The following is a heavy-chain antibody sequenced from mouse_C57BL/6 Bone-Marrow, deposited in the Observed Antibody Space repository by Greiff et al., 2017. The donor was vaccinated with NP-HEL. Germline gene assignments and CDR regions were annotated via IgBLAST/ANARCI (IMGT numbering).Heavy chain of an antibody. Sequence: VQLQQPGAELVKPGASVKLSCKASGYTFTSYWMHWVKQRPGQGLEWIGMINPNSGSTNYNEKFKSKATLTVDKSSSTAYMQLSSLTSEDSAVYYCARVDWDYFDFGGRGTALTVTA. CDR2: INPNSGST. CDR1: GYTFTSYW. J-gene: IGHJ2*01. V-gene: IGHV1-64*01. D-gene: IGHD4-1*01. CDR3: ARVDWDYFDF.